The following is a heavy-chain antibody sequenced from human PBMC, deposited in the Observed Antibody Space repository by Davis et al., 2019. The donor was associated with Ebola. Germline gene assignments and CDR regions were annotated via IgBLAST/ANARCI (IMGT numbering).Heavy chain of an antibody. CDR1: GFTFSSYS. CDR2: ISSSSSYI. D-gene: IGHD4-23*01. CDR3: ARDVPGGNSGLGFDY. J-gene: IGHJ4*02. Sequence: PGGSLRLSCAASGFTFSSYSMNWVRQAPGKGLEWVSSISSSSSYIYYADSVKGRFTISRDNAKNSLYLQMNSLRAEDTAVYYCARDVPGGNSGLGFDYWGQGTLVTVSS. V-gene: IGHV3-21*01.